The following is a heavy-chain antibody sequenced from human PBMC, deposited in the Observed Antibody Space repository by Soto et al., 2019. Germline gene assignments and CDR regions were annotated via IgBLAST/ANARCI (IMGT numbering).Heavy chain of an antibody. CDR2: IGDDGRV. Sequence: SETLSLTCSVSGGSISGSPYHWGWIRQPPGKGLEWIGSIGDDGRVYYNPSLTGRATLFVDTAKNHISLNLKSVTAADTAVCYCAIIPPIEVAGPDYWGQGTLVTVSS. V-gene: IGHV4-39*02. CDR1: GGSISGSPYH. D-gene: IGHD6-19*01. J-gene: IGHJ4*02. CDR3: AIIPPIEVAGPDY.